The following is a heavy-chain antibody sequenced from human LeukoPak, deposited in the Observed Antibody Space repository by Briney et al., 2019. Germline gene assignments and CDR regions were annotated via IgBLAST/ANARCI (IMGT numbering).Heavy chain of an antibody. CDR1: GGSFSGYY. V-gene: IGHV4-34*01. CDR2: INHSGST. D-gene: IGHD2-2*01. Sequence: ASQTLSLTCAVYGGSFSGYYWSWIRQPPGKGLEWIGEINHSGSTNYNPSLKSRVTISVDTSKNQFSLKLSSVTAADTAVYYCARGGGGYCSSTSCDLDYWGQGTLVTVSS. J-gene: IGHJ4*02. CDR3: ARGGGGYCSSTSCDLDY.